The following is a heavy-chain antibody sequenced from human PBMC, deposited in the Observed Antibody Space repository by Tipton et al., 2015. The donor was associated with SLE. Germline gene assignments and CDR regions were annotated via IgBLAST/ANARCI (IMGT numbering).Heavy chain of an antibody. V-gene: IGHV3-30*02. J-gene: IGHJ3*02. D-gene: IGHD1-26*01. CDR2: IYYDGSNT. CDR3: AKDLYSGNYYDAFDI. CDR1: GFSFSNYG. Sequence: SLRLSCAASGFSFSNYGMHWVRQAAGKGLEWVAFIYYDGSNTCYADSVKGRFTISRDNSKNTLYLQLNRLRAEDTAVYFCAKDLYSGNYYDAFDIWDQGTMVTVSS.